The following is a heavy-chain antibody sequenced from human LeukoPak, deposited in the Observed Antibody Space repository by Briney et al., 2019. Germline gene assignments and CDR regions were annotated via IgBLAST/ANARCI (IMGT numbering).Heavy chain of an antibody. CDR3: ARRGYYDILTGYLYYYYYYMDV. D-gene: IGHD3-9*01. CDR1: GGSISSYY. CDR2: IYTSGST. J-gene: IGHJ6*03. Sequence: TSETLSLTCTVSGGSISSYYWSWIRQPAGKGLEWIGRIYTSGSTNYNPSLKSRVTMSVDTSKNQFSLKLSSVTAADTAVYYCARRGYYDILTGYLYYYYYYMDVWGKGTTVTISS. V-gene: IGHV4-4*07.